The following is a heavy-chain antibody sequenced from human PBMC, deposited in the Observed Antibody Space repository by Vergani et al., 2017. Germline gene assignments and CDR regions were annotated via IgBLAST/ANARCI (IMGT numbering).Heavy chain of an antibody. Sequence: QVQLVESAGGVVQPGGSLRLSCAASGFTSSNFGMHWIRQAPGKGLEWLAYLGKDGVNIRYRDAVKGRFTVSRDNSKDILYLQMDSLRSEDTALYYCAKYLRDSTDRLPDSWGPGTLVIVSS. CDR2: LGKDGVNI. V-gene: IGHV3-30*02. D-gene: IGHD2-21*02. CDR3: AKYLRDSTDRLPDS. CDR1: GFTSSNFG. J-gene: IGHJ4*02.